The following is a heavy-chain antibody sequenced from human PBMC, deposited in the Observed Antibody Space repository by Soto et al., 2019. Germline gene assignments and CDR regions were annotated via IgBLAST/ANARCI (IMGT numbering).Heavy chain of an antibody. V-gene: IGHV4-4*02. D-gene: IGHD2-15*01. J-gene: IGHJ4*02. Sequence: QVQLQESGPRLVKPSGTLSLTCAVSGASISSTNWWTWVRQPPGKGLEWIGEIYHTGSTKYNPSLKSRVTISLDKSNNHFALTLSSVTAADTAVYYCATLPPRIVVVVLPIPTWGQGTLVTVSS. CDR3: ATLPPRIVVVVLPIPT. CDR2: IYHTGST. CDR1: GASISSTNW.